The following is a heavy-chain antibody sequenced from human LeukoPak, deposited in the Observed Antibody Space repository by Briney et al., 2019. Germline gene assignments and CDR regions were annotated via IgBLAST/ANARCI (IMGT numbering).Heavy chain of an antibody. CDR1: GFTFSSYA. D-gene: IGHD3-22*01. CDR3: AKDRWLHDAFDI. V-gene: IGHV3-23*01. CDR2: ISGSGGST. J-gene: IGHJ3*02. Sequence: GGSLRPSCAASGFTFSSYAMSWVRQAPGKGLEWVSAISGSGGSTYYADSVKGRFTISRDNSKNTLYLQMNSLRAEDTAVYYCAKDRWLHDAFDIWAKGQWSPSLQ.